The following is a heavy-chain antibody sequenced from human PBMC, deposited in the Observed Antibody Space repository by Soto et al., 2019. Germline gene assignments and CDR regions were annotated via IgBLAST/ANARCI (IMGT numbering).Heavy chain of an antibody. CDR3: AGDRIGQWEHDY. CDR1: GYTFTSYG. Sequence: VKVSCKASGYTFTSYGISWVRQAPGQGLEWMGWISAYNGNTNYAQKLQGRVTMTTDTSTSTAYMELRSLRSDDTAVYYCAGDRIGQWEHDYWGQGTLVTVSS. V-gene: IGHV1-18*01. D-gene: IGHD1-26*01. J-gene: IGHJ4*02. CDR2: ISAYNGNT.